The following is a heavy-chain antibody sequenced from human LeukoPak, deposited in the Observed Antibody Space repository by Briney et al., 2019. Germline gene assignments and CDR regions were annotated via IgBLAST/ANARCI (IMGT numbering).Heavy chain of an antibody. V-gene: IGHV4-61*02. CDR1: GGSVNSGNYY. J-gene: IGHJ4*02. Sequence: PSQTLSLTCTVSGGSVNSGNYYWSWIRQPAGKGLEWIGRFSASGNSNYNPSLKSRLTISVDTSKNQFSLKLTSVTAADTAVYYCARFRGYDFWSGYYTPFDYWGQGTLVTVSS. CDR2: FSASGNS. CDR3: ARFRGYDFWSGYYTPFDY. D-gene: IGHD3-3*01.